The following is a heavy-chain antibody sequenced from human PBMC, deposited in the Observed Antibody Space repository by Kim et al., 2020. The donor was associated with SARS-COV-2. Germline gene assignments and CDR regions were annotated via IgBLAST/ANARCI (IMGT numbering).Heavy chain of an antibody. Sequence: ASVKVSCKASGYTFTSYGIRWVRQAPGQGLEWMGWINANNGNTNYAQKLQGRVTMTTDTSTSTAYMELRSLRSDDTAVYYCALSGVVDCSGGSCYSMDYRGPGALCTVSS. CDR3: ALSGVVDCSGGSCYSMDY. CDR1: GYTFTSYG. D-gene: IGHD2-15*01. J-gene: IGHJ4*02. V-gene: IGHV1-18*01. CDR2: INANNGNT.